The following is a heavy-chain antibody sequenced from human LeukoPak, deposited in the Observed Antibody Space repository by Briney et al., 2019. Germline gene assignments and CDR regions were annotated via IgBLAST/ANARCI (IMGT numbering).Heavy chain of an antibody. CDR1: GGSFSGYY. J-gene: IGHJ4*02. Sequence: TTSETLSLTCAVYGGSFSGYYWSWIRQPPGEGLEWIGEINHSGSTDYNPSLKSRVTISVDTSKNQFSLKLSSVIAADTAVYYCARWRGENYWVDYFDYWGQGTLVTVSS. CDR3: ARWRGENYWVDYFDY. CDR2: INHSGST. D-gene: IGHD1-7*01. V-gene: IGHV4-34*01.